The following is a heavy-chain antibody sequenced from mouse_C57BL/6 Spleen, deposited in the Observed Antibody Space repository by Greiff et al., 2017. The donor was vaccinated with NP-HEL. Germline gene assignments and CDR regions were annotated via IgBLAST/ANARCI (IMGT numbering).Heavy chain of an antibody. CDR1: GFTFSDYG. D-gene: IGHD1-1*01. Sequence: EVQLVESGGGLVKPGGSLKLSCAASGFTFSDYGMHWVRQAPEKGLEWVAYISSGSSTIYYADTVKGRFTISRDNAKNTLFLQMTSLRSEDTAMYYCARESQYYGSTPYAMDYWGQGTSVTVSS. CDR2: ISSGSSTI. J-gene: IGHJ4*01. V-gene: IGHV5-17*01. CDR3: ARESQYYGSTPYAMDY.